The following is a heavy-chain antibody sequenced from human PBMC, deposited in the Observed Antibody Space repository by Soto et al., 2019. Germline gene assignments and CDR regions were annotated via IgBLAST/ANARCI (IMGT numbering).Heavy chain of an antibody. CDR1: GGSISSSNW. CDR3: ARDRYDSSGYVLIDAFDI. CDR2: IYHSGST. V-gene: IGHV4-4*02. Sequence: QVQLQESGPGLVKPSGTLSLTCAVSGGSISSSNWWSWVRQPPGKGLEWIGEIYHSGSTNYNPSPTRRVTISVXXSTNQXSRKLRSVTAADTAVYYCARDRYDSSGYVLIDAFDIWGQGTMVTVSS. D-gene: IGHD3-22*01. J-gene: IGHJ3*02.